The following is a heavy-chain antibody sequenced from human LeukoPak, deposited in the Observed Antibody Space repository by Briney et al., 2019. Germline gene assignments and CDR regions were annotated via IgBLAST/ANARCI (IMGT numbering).Heavy chain of an antibody. J-gene: IGHJ5*02. D-gene: IGHD2-2*02. V-gene: IGHV1-2*06. CDR3: ARDAAYCSSTSCYTGSWFDP. CDR1: GYTFTGYY. Sequence: ASVKVSCKASGYTFTGYYMHWVRQAPGQGLEWMGRINPNSGGTNYAQKFQGRVTMTRDPSISTAYMELSRLRSDDTAVYYCARDAAYCSSTSCYTGSWFDPWGQGTLVTVSS. CDR2: INPNSGGT.